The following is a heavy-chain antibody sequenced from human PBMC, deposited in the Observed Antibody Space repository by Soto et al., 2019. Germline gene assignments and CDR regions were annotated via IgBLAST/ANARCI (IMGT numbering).Heavy chain of an antibody. CDR2: ISGSGGST. J-gene: IGHJ3*02. V-gene: IGHV3-23*01. Sequence: GGSLRLSCAASGFTFSSYAMSWVRHAPAKGLEWVSAISGSGGSTYYADSVKGRFTISRDNSKNTLYLQMNSLTSEDTFVYYCARGPRHGAFDIWGQGTMVTVSS. CDR1: GFTFSSYA. CDR3: ARGPRHGAFDI.